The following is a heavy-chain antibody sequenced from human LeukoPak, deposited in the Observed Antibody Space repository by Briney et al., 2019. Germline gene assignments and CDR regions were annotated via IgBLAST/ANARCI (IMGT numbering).Heavy chain of an antibody. CDR3: AREMVRGVIIDY. CDR2: ISSSSSYI. J-gene: IGHJ4*02. D-gene: IGHD3-10*01. CDR1: GFTFSSYS. V-gene: IGHV3-21*01. Sequence: GGPLRLSCAASGFTFSSYSMNWVRQAPGKGLEWVSSISSSSSYIYYADSVKGRFTISRDNAKNSLYLQMNSLRAEDTAVYYCAREMVRGVIIDYWGQGTPVTVSS.